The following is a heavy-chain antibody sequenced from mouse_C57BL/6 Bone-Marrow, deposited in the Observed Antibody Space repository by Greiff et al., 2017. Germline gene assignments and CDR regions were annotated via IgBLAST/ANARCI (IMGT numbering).Heavy chain of an antibody. Sequence: QVQLQQPGAELVKPGASVKMSCKASGYTFTSYWITWVKQRPGQGLEWIGDIYPGSGSTNYNEKFKSKATLTVDTSSSTAYMQPSSLTSEDSAVYSGARSPYYYGSSTIDYWGQGTTLTVSS. CDR2: IYPGSGST. CDR3: ARSPYYYGSSTIDY. J-gene: IGHJ2*01. V-gene: IGHV1-55*01. D-gene: IGHD1-1*01. CDR1: GYTFTSYW.